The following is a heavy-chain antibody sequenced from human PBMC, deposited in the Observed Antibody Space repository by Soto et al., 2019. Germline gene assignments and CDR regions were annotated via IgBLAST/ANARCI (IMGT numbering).Heavy chain of an antibody. CDR1: GFTFRSYG. V-gene: IGHV3-30*18. Sequence: GGSLRLSCAASGFTFRSYGMHWVRQAPGKGLEWVAVISYDGSNKYYADSVKGRFTISRDNSKNTLYLQMNSLRAEDTAVYYCAKDGHQDYSSGWYGYWGQGTLVTVSS. D-gene: IGHD6-19*01. J-gene: IGHJ4*02. CDR2: ISYDGSNK. CDR3: AKDGHQDYSSGWYGY.